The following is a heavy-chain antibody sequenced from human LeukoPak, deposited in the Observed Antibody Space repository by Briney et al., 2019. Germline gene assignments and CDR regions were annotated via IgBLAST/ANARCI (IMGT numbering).Heavy chain of an antibody. V-gene: IGHV3-66*01. CDR1: GFTVSGNY. CDR3: ARDPGYGLGVDYGDY. Sequence: GGSLRLSCAASGFTVSGNYMSWVRQAPGKGLEWLSVIHRGGNSYYADSVKGRFTISRDSSKNTVFLQMDSLRAEDTAVYYCARDPGYGLGVDYGDYWGQGTLVTVSS. D-gene: IGHD3-10*01. CDR2: IHRGGNS. J-gene: IGHJ4*02.